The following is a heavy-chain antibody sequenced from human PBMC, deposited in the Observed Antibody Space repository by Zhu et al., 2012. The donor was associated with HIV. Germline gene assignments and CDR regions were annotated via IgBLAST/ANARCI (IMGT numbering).Heavy chain of an antibody. V-gene: IGHV4-34*01. CDR2: INHSGGT. CDR3: ASSFTWSRESSEAGYYFDY. J-gene: IGHJ4*02. Sequence: QVQLHQWGAGLLKPSETLSLTCAVYGGSFSGYYWSWIRQPPEKGLEWIGEINHSGGTSYNPSLKSRVTISVDTSKKQFSLKLNSVTAADTAVYYCASSFTWSRESSEAGYYFDYWGQGTLVTVSP. CDR1: GGSFSGYY. D-gene: IGHD3-10*01.